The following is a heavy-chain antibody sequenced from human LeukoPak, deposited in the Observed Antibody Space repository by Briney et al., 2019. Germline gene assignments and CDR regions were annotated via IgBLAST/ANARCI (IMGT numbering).Heavy chain of an antibody. CDR1: GYSFTTYW. Sequence: KPGESLKISCKGSGYSFTTYWIGGVRQMPGKGLEWMGIIYPGDSDTRYSPSFQGQVTISADRSISTAYLQWSSLKASDTAMYYCARGFYGGYYYYYYMDVWGKGTTVTVSS. V-gene: IGHV5-51*03. J-gene: IGHJ6*03. CDR3: ARGFYGGYYYYYYMDV. D-gene: IGHD4/OR15-4a*01. CDR2: IYPGDSDT.